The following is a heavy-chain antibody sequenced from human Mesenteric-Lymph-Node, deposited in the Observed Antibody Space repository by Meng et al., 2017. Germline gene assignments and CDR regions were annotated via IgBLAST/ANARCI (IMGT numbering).Heavy chain of an antibody. D-gene: IGHD5-18*01. Sequence: SETLSLTCAVSGYSISSGYYWGWIRQPPGKGLEWIGRIYTSGSTNYNPSLKSRVTMSVDTSKNQFSLKLSSVTAADTAVYYCARIRRGYSYGYGDWGQGTLVTVSS. CDR3: ARIRRGYSYGYGD. CDR2: IYTSGST. CDR1: GYSISSGYY. V-gene: IGHV4-38-2*01. J-gene: IGHJ4*02.